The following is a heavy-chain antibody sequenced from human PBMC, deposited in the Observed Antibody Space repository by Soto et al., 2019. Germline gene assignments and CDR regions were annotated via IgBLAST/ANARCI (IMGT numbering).Heavy chain of an antibody. CDR2: IDPSDSYT. V-gene: IGHV5-10-1*01. J-gene: IGHJ3*02. D-gene: IGHD3-9*01. CDR3: ARHPSLRYFDWLSKADAFDI. Sequence: EVQLVQSGAEVKKPGESLRITCKGSGYSFTSYWINWVRQMPGKGLEWMGRIDPSDSYTNYSPSFQGHVTISADKSISTAYLQWSSLKASDTAMYYCARHPSLRYFDWLSKADAFDIWGQGTMVTVSS. CDR1: GYSFTSYW.